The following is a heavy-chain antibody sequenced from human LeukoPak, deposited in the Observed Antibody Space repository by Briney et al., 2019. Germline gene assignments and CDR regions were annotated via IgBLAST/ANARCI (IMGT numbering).Heavy chain of an antibody. J-gene: IGHJ4*02. Sequence: SETLSLTCTISGDSTSSDRYYGGWVRQPPGKGLEWIGNIYYSGSTYYNPSLKSRVTMSIDTSKNQFFLKLNSVTAADTAVYYCARGRPYTGGYHLDYWGQGTLVTVSP. CDR3: ARGRPYTGGYHLDY. CDR2: IYYSGST. D-gene: IGHD1-26*01. CDR1: GDSTSSDRYY. V-gene: IGHV4-39*01.